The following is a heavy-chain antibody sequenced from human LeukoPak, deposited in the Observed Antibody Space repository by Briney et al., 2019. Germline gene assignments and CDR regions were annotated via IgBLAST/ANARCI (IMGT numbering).Heavy chain of an antibody. Sequence: EASVKVSCKASGYTFTGYYMHWVRQAPGQGLEWMGWINPNSGGTNYAQKFQGRVTMTRDTSISTAYMELSRLRSDDTAVYYCARDDRYCSSTSCFDNWFDPWGQGTLVTVSS. CDR3: ARDDRYCSSTSCFDNWFDP. D-gene: IGHD2-2*01. J-gene: IGHJ5*02. V-gene: IGHV1-2*02. CDR1: GYTFTGYY. CDR2: INPNSGGT.